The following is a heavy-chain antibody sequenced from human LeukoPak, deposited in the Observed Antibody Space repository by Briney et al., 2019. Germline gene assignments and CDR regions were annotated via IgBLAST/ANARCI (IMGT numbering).Heavy chain of an antibody. CDR2: ISYDGSNK. J-gene: IGHJ5*02. CDR3: AKDYTSYYDFWSGHYTANWFDP. CDR1: GFTFSSYA. D-gene: IGHD3-3*01. Sequence: GGSLRLSCAASGFTFSSYAMHWVRQAPGKGLEWVAVISYDGSNKYYADSVKGRFTISKDNSKNTLYLQMNSLRAEDTAVYYCAKDYTSYYDFWSGHYTANWFDPWGQRTLVTVSS. V-gene: IGHV3-30-3*01.